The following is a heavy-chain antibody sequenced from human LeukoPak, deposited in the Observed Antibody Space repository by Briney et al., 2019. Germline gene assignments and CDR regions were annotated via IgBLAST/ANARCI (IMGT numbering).Heavy chain of an antibody. Sequence: ASVKVSCKASGYTFTSYGISWVRQAPGQGLEWMGWISAYNGNTNYAQKFQGRVTMTTDTSTSTAYMELRSLRSDDTAVYYCARKVGSGWWYDWFDPWGQGTLSPSPQ. CDR3: ARKVGSGWWYDWFDP. J-gene: IGHJ5*02. D-gene: IGHD6-19*01. V-gene: IGHV1-18*01. CDR2: ISAYNGNT. CDR1: GYTFTSYG.